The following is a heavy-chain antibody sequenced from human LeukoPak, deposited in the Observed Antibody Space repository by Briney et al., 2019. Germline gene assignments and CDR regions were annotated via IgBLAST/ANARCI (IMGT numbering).Heavy chain of an antibody. V-gene: IGHV3-30*02. Sequence: GGSLRLSCSAFGFTFGDYAFHWVRPAPGKGLEWLAFIRYDGSDSYYADSVKGRFTISRDNSKKTLRTEDTAFYYCALIGVVIPPDTYDVWGQGTLVTVSS. J-gene: IGHJ3*01. D-gene: IGHD2-21*01. CDR3: PPDTYDV. CDR2: IRYDGSDS. CDR1: GFTFGDYA.